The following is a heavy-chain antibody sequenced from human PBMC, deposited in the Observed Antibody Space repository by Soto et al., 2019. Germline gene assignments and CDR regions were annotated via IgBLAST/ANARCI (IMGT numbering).Heavy chain of an antibody. V-gene: IGHV4-34*01. D-gene: IGHD2-15*01. CDR3: ARGYLPRVGGWWTVARWFDP. CDR2: IXXXXXX. J-gene: IGHJ5*02. CDR1: GGSFSGYY. Sequence: PSETLSLTCAVYGGSFSGYYWSWIRQPPGKGLXWIGEIXXXXXXXXXXXXXSRVTISVDTSKNQFSLKLSSVTAADTAVYYCARGYLPRVGGWWTVARWFDPWGQGTLVTVSS.